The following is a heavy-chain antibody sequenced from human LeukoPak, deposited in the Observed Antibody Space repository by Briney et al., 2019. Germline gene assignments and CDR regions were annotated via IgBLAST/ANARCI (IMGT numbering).Heavy chain of an antibody. V-gene: IGHV3-7*01. CDR1: GFTFSSYW. J-gene: IGHJ6*02. D-gene: IGHD2/OR15-2a*01. CDR2: IKQDGSEK. CDR3: ARVVTSKYYGMDV. Sequence: GGSLRLSCAASGFTFSSYWMSWVRQAPGKGLEWVANIKQDGSEKYYVDSVKGRFTISRDNAKNSLYLQMNSLRAEDTAVYYCARVVTSKYYGMDVWGQGTTVTVSS.